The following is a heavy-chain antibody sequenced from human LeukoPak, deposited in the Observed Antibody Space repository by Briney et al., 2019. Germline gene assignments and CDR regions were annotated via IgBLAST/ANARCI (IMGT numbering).Heavy chain of an antibody. J-gene: IGHJ5*02. CDR1: GYTFTSYA. CDR2: ISGSGGST. Sequence: SCKASGYTFTSYAMSWVRQAPGKGLEWVSGISGSGGSTYHADSVKGRFTISRDNSKNTLYLQMNSLRAEDTAVYYCAKEPPHLYDYVWGSFDTWGQGTLVTVSS. CDR3: AKEPPHLYDYVWGSFDT. D-gene: IGHD3-16*01. V-gene: IGHV3-23*01.